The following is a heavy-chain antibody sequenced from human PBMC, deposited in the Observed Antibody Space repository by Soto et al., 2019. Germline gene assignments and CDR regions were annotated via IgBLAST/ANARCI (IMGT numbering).Heavy chain of an antibody. V-gene: IGHV1-69*13. CDR3: ARDSYYYGSGSYGEPFDY. CDR1: GCTFSSYS. D-gene: IGHD3-10*01. CDR2: IIPIFGTA. Sequence: SVKVSCKASGCTFSSYSISWVRQAPGQGLEWMGGIIPIFGTANYAQKFQGRVTITADESTSTAYMELSSLRSEDTAVYYCARDSYYYGSGSYGEPFDYWGQGTLVTVSS. J-gene: IGHJ4*02.